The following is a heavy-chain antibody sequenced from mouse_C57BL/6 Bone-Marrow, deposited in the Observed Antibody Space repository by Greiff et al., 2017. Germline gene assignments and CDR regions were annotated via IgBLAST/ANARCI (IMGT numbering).Heavy chain of an antibody. CDR2: IRSKSNNYAT. V-gene: IGHV10-1*01. Sequence: EVKLQESGGGLVQPKGSLKLSCAASGFSFNTYAMNWVRQAPGKGLEWVARIRSKSNNYATYYADSVKDRFTISRDDSESMLYLQMNNLKTEDTAMYYCVSPSTGAWFAYWGQGTLVTVSA. J-gene: IGHJ3*01. CDR1: GFSFNTYA. D-gene: IGHD4-1*02. CDR3: VSPSTGAWFAY.